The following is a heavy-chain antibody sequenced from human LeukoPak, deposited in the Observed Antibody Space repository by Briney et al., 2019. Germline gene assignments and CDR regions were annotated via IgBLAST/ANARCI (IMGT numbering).Heavy chain of an antibody. CDR3: ARAAGVPAAADY. CDR1: GCSISSGGYY. J-gene: IGHJ4*02. D-gene: IGHD2-2*01. Sequence: PSETLSLTCTVSGCSISSGGYYWSWIRQHPGKGLEWIGYIYYGGSTYYNPSLKSRVTISVDTSKNQFSLKLSSVTAADTAVYYCARAAGVPAAADYWGQGTLVTVSS. V-gene: IGHV4-31*03. CDR2: IYYGGST.